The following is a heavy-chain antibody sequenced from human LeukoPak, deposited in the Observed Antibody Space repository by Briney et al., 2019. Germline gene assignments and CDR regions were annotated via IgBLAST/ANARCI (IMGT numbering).Heavy chain of an antibody. CDR1: GYTFTSYG. V-gene: IGHV1-18*01. CDR2: ISAYNGNT. J-gene: IGHJ6*02. D-gene: IGHD6-19*01. Sequence: ASVKVSCKASGYTFTSYGISWVRQAPGQGLEWMGWISAYNGNTNYAQKLQGRVTMTTDTSTSTAYMELRSLRSDDTAVYYCARDIGSGWFDYYYYYGMDVWGQGTTVTVSS. CDR3: ARDIGSGWFDYYYYYGMDV.